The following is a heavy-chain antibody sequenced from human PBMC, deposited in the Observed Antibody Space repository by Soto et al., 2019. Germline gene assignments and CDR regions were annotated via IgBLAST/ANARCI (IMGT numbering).Heavy chain of an antibody. CDR2: ISAYNGNT. CDR1: GYTFTSYG. V-gene: IGHV1-18*01. Sequence: ASVKVSCKASGYTFTSYGISWVRQAPGQGLEWMGWISAYNGNTNYAQKLQGRVTMTTDTSTSTAYMELRSLRSDDTAVYYCAREYGDYDILTGTSGQYGMDVWGQWTTVTVSS. CDR3: AREYGDYDILTGTSGQYGMDV. J-gene: IGHJ6*02. D-gene: IGHD3-9*01.